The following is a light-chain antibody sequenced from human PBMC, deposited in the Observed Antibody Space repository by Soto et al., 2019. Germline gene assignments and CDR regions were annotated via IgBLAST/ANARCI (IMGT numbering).Light chain of an antibody. J-gene: IGKJ5*01. V-gene: IGKV1-39*01. CDR1: QSVSSY. Sequence: DIPMTQSPAALSASVRDRISITCRASQSVSSYLNWYQQKPGKAPRLLIYAASHLQTGVPSRFRGTGSATHFTLTISSLQPEDFATYYCQQSYRAVTFGQGTRLEI. CDR2: AAS. CDR3: QQSYRAVT.